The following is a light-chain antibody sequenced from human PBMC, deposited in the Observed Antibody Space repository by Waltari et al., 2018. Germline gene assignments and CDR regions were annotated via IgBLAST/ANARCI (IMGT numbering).Light chain of an antibody. CDR1: NIGSKS. CDR3: HVWDSSSDQQE. CDR2: YDT. V-gene: IGLV3-21*04. J-gene: IGLJ2*01. Sequence: SYVLTQPPSVSVAPGKAATIPCGGTNIGSKSVHWYQQKPGQAPVPVIKYDTDRPSGIPERISGSNSGNTATLTISRVEAGDEADYYCHVWDSSSDQQEFGGGTKLTVL.